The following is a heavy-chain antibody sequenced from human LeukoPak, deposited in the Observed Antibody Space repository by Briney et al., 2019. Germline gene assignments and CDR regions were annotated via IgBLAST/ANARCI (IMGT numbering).Heavy chain of an antibody. J-gene: IGHJ4*02. D-gene: IGHD3-10*01. CDR1: GGSISSYY. Sequence: SETLSLTCTVSGGSISSYYWSWIRQPAGKGLEWIGRIYTSGSTNYNPSLKSRVTISVDTSKNQFSLKLSSVTAADTAVYYCARVSLRFGELMYWGQGTLVTVSS. CDR2: IYTSGST. V-gene: IGHV4-4*07. CDR3: ARVSLRFGELMY.